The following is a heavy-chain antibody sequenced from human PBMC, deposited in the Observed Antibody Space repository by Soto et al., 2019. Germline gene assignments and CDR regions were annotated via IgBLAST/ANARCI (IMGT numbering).Heavy chain of an antibody. J-gene: IGHJ4*02. V-gene: IGHV4-61*01. CDR1: GGSVKSGSYY. CDR2: IYNNGGS. CDR3: ATVPTPRIYGLD. D-gene: IGHD2-15*01. Sequence: KPSETLSLTCTVSGGSVKSGSYYWTWIRQPPGKGLEWIGYIYNNGGSNCNPSLKSRVTISVDTSKNQFSLKLTSVTAADTAVYYCATVPTPRIYGLDWGQGTLVTVSS.